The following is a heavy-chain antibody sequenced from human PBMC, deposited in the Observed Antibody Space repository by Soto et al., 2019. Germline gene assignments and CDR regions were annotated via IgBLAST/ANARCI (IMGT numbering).Heavy chain of an antibody. CDR3: ARAWGVDTAIIDP. V-gene: IGHV1-46*01. J-gene: IGHJ5*02. Sequence: QVQLVQSGAEVKKPGASVKVSCKASGYTFTSYYMHWVRQAPGQGLEWMGIINPSGGSTSYAQKYHGRVTMTRYTSTSTVYLELSSLRSEDTAVYYCARAWGVDTAIIDPWGQGTLVPVSS. CDR1: GYTFTSYY. CDR2: INPSGGST. D-gene: IGHD5-18*01.